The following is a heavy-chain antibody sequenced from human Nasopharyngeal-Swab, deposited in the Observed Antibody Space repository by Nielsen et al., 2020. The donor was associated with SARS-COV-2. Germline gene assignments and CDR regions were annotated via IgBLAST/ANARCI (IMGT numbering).Heavy chain of an antibody. V-gene: IGHV4-39*01. D-gene: IGHD6-13*01. J-gene: IGHJ6*02. CDR2: IYYSGST. CDR1: GGSISSSSYY. Sequence: GSLRLSCTVSGGSISSSSYYWGWIRQPPGKGLEWIGSIYYSGSTYYNTSLKSRVTISVDTSKNQFSLKLSSVTAADTAVYYCARQQLVQDYYYGMDVWGQGTTVTVSS. CDR3: ARQQLVQDYYYGMDV.